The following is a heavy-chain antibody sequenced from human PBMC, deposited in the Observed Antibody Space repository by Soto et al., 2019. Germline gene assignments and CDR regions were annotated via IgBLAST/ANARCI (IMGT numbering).Heavy chain of an antibody. CDR2: IFSNDEK. J-gene: IGHJ5*02. CDR1: GFSLSNARMG. Sequence: LVNPTETLTLTCTVSGFSLSNARMGVSWIRQLPGKALERLAHIFSNDEKSYSTSLKSRLTISKDTSKSQVVLTMTNMDPVDTATYYCARILAAMVTGNEVWFDPWGQGTLVTAPQ. CDR3: ARILAAMVTGNEVWFDP. V-gene: IGHV2-26*01. D-gene: IGHD5-18*01.